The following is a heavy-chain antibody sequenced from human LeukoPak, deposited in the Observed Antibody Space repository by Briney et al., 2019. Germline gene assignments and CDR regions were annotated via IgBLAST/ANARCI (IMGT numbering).Heavy chain of an antibody. Sequence: GGSLRLSCAASGFSNYAMAWVRQAPGKGLEWVSAISGDGSATYYGNSVKGRFTISRDSSKNTLYLQMNSLRAEDTAVYYCAKDGDYSSGWYWRYFDYWGQGTLVTVSS. D-gene: IGHD6-19*01. CDR3: AKDGDYSSGWYWRYFDY. CDR2: ISGDGSAT. J-gene: IGHJ4*02. CDR1: GFSNYA. V-gene: IGHV3-23*01.